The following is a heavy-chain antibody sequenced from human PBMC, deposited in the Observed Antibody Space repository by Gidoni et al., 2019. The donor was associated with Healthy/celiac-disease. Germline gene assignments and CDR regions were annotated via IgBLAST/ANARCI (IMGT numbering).Heavy chain of an antibody. V-gene: IGHV4-38-2*02. CDR2: IYHSGST. CDR1: GYSISSGYY. D-gene: IGHD5-12*01. CDR3: ARELSTIPDAFDI. J-gene: IGHJ3*02. Sequence: QVQLQESGPGLVKPSETLSLTCTVSGYSISSGYYWGWIRQPPGKGLEWIGSIYHSGSTYYNPSLKNRVTISVDTSKNQFPLKLSSVTAADTAVYYCARELSTIPDAFDIWGQGTMVTVSS.